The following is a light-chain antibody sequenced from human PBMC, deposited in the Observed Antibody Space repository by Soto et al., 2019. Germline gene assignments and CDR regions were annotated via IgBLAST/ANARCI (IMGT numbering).Light chain of an antibody. CDR2: GAS. CDR1: QSVSSSY. CDR3: QQYGSSPWT. J-gene: IGKJ1*01. V-gene: IGKV3-20*01. Sequence: ESVLTQSPGTLSLSPGERATLSCRASQSVSSSYLAWYQQKPGQAPRLLIYGASIRATGIPDRFSGSGSGTDFTLTISRLQPEDFAVDYCQQYGSSPWTFGQGTKVEIK.